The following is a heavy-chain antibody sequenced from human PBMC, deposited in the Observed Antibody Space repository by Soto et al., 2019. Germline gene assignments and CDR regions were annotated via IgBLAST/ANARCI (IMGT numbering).Heavy chain of an antibody. J-gene: IGHJ4*02. CDR3: ARAASGSGSETYYNDH. CDR1: GFTFASHA. Sequence: PGGSLRLSCAASGFTFASHAMTWVRQAPGKGLEWVSAITFTGDYSSYADSVKGRFTISRDNSKNTLNLQMNSLRADDTAVYYCARAASGSGSETYYNDHWGQGTLVTVSS. D-gene: IGHD3-10*01. CDR2: ITFTGDYS. V-gene: IGHV3-23*01.